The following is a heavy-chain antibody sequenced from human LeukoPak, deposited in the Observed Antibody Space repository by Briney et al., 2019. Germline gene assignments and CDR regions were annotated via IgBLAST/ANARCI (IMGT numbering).Heavy chain of an antibody. V-gene: IGHV3-33*01. J-gene: IGHJ4*02. CDR2: IWHDGSNK. Sequence: PGGSLRLSCAASGFTFSTYGMHWVRQAPGKGLEWVAVIWHDGSNKYYADSVKGRFTISRDNSKNTLYSQMNSLRAEDTAVYYCARGDGVEMEPDWNYWGQGTLVTVSS. CDR1: GFTFSTYG. D-gene: IGHD5-24*01. CDR3: ARGDGVEMEPDWNY.